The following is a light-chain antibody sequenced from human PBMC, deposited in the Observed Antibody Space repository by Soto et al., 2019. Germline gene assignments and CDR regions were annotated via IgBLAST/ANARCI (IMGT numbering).Light chain of an antibody. CDR2: KAS. J-gene: IGKJ4*01. V-gene: IGKV1-5*03. CDR3: QQYNTYPLT. CDR1: ESISSW. Sequence: DIQMTQSPSTLSASVGDRVSITCRASESISSWLAWYQQKPGKAPKILINKASTLESGVPSRFSGSGSGTEFTLTISSLQPDDFATYYCQQYNTYPLTFGGGTKVEIK.